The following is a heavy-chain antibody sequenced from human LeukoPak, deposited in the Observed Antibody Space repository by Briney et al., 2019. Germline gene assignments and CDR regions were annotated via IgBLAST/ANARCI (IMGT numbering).Heavy chain of an antibody. CDR2: ISPSGDIT. CDR3: ARLAITMVRGVIIGNWFDP. Sequence: GGSLRLSCAGSGFSFSRHGMNWVRQAPGKGLEWVSGISPSGDITYYTDSVRGRFTISRDNSKNTLYLQMNSLRAEDTAVYYCARLAITMVRGVIIGNWFDPWGQGTLVTVSS. D-gene: IGHD3-10*01. J-gene: IGHJ5*02. CDR1: GFSFSRHG. V-gene: IGHV3-23*01.